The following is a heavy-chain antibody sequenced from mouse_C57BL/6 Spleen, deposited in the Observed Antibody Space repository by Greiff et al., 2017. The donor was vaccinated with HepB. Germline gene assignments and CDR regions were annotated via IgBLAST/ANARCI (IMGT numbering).Heavy chain of an antibody. CDR1: GYAFSSSW. CDR2: IYPGDGDT. V-gene: IGHV1-82*01. J-gene: IGHJ4*01. D-gene: IGHD1-1*01. Sequence: QVQLQQSGPELVKPGASVKISCKASGYAFSSSWMNWVKQRPGKGLEWIGRIYPGDGDTNYNGKFKGKATLTADKSSSTAYMQLSSLTSEDSAVYFCASYGGGYYYAMDYWGQGTSVTVSS. CDR3: ASYGGGYYYAMDY.